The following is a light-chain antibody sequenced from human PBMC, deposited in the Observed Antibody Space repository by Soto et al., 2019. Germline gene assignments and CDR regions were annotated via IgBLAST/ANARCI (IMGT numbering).Light chain of an antibody. CDR1: GSNIGINT. V-gene: IGLV1-44*01. CDR3: AAWDDSLNGWV. CDR2: SNN. J-gene: IGLJ3*02. Sequence: QSVLTQPPSASGTPGQRVTISCSGRGSNIGINTVNWYQQLPGTAPTLLIYSNNQRPSGVPDRFSGSKSGTSASLAISGLQSEDEADYYCAAWDDSLNGWVFGGGTKLTVL.